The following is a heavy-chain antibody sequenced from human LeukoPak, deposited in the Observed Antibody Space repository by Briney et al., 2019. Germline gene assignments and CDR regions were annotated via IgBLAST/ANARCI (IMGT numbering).Heavy chain of an antibody. CDR1: GFTVSSNY. CDR3: ASGSGSYRTPYYYMDV. V-gene: IGHV3-53*01. D-gene: IGHD3-10*01. CDR2: IYSGGST. J-gene: IGHJ6*03. Sequence: GGSLTLSCVPSGFTVSSNYMSWVRQAPGKGRECVSDIYSGGSTYYADSVKGRFTISRDNSKNTLYLQMNSLRAEDTAVYYCASGSGSYRTPYYYMDVWGTGTTVTVSS.